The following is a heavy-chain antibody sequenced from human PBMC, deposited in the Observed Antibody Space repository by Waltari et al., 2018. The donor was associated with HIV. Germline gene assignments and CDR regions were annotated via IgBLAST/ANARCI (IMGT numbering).Heavy chain of an antibody. CDR2: THYNGTT. J-gene: IGHJ1*01. CDR3: ARKGWLGGRYFQH. CDR1: GGAISRSIYF. D-gene: IGHD6-19*01. Sequence: QLQLRESGPGLVKPSGTLSLSCIVSGGAISRSIYFWGWIRQTPGKGLEWIGSTHYNGTTHYNPSLKSRVTISIATSKNQFSLKVTSVTAADTAAYYCARKGWLGGRYFQHWGLGTLVTVSS. V-gene: IGHV4-39*01.